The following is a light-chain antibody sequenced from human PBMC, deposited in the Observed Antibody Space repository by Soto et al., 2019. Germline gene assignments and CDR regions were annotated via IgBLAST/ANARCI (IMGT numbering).Light chain of an antibody. CDR3: HQYADSPQT. CDR1: QSISNW. V-gene: IGKV1-5*01. Sequence: DIQMTQSPSTLPASVVDRVTITCLASQSISNWLAWYQQKPGTAPKVLIYHASNLQSGVPSRFSGSGSGTDFTLTISSLEPEDSAVYFCHQYADSPQTFGQGTKVDIK. J-gene: IGKJ2*01. CDR2: HAS.